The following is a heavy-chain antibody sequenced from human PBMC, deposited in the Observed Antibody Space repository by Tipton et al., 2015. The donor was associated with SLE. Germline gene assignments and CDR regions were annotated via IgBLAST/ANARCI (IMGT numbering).Heavy chain of an antibody. D-gene: IGHD4-17*01. Sequence: QSGAEVKKPGASVKVSCKASGYTFTSYTIHWVRQAPGQRLEWMGWITAGNGNTKYSQKFQGRVTITRDTAASTAYMELSSLRFEDAAVYYCARGPVRPSTWYFDLWGRGTLVTVSS. CDR1: GYTFTSYT. J-gene: IGHJ2*01. CDR3: ARGPVRPSTWYFDL. CDR2: ITAGNGNT. V-gene: IGHV1-3*01.